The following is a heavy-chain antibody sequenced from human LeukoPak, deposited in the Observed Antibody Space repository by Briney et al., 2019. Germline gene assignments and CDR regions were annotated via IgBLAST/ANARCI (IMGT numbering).Heavy chain of an antibody. CDR3: ARDLTLGYCSSTSCSDAFDI. CDR1: GGTFSSYA. V-gene: IGHV1-69*13. J-gene: IGHJ3*02. CDR2: IIPIFGTA. Sequence: GASVKVSCKASGGTFSSYAISWVRQAPGQGLEWMGGIIPIFGTANYAQKFQGRVTIIADESTSTAYMELSSLRSEDTAVYYCARDLTLGYCSSTSCSDAFDIWGQGTMVTVSS. D-gene: IGHD2-2*01.